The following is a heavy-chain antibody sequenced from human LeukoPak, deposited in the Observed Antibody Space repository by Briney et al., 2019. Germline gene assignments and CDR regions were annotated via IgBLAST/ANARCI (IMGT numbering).Heavy chain of an antibody. V-gene: IGHV1-69*04. D-gene: IGHD3-10*01. J-gene: IGHJ4*02. CDR2: IIPILGIA. CDR1: GGTFSSYA. CDR3: ARAKRFGELFLDY. Sequence: ASVKVSCKASGGTFSSYAISWVRQAPGQGLEWMGRIIPILGIANYAQKFQGRVTITADKSTSTAYMELSSLRSEDTAVYYCARAKRFGELFLDYWGQGTLVTVSS.